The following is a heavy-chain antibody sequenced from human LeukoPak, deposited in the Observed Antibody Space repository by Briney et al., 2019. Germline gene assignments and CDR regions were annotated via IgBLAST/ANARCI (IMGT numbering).Heavy chain of an antibody. D-gene: IGHD1-26*01. CDR1: GFTFGDYA. V-gene: IGHV3-49*03. J-gene: IGHJ4*02. CDR3: TRLDGTEIDY. Sequence: GGSLRLSCTASGFTFGDYAVRWFRQAPGKGVEWIGFIRSQIYGGTPEYAASVKGRFTISRNDSKSIASLHMDRLKTEDTAVYYCTRLDGTEIDYWGQGTLVTVS. CDR2: IRSQIYGGTP.